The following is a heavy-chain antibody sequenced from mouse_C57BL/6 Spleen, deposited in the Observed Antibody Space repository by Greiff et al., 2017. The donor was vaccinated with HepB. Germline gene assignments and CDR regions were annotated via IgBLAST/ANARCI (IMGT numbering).Heavy chain of an antibody. J-gene: IGHJ1*03. CDR2: IDPSGSET. V-gene: IGHV1-52*01. CDR1: GYTFTSYW. Sequence: VQLQQPGAELVRPGSSVKLSCKASGYTFTSYWMPWVKQRPIQGLEWIGNIDPSGSETHYNQKFKNKATLTVDKSSSTAYMQLSSLTSEDSAVYYCARWSNCDTYFDVWGTGTTLTVSS. D-gene: IGHD4-1*01. CDR3: ARWSNCDTYFDV.